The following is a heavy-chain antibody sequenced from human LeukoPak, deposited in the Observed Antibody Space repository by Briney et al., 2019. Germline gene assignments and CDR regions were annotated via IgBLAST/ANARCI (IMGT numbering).Heavy chain of an antibody. CDR1: GFTFSNYA. V-gene: IGHV3-30*02. CDR3: AKSVTTMVRGYFDY. D-gene: IGHD3-10*01. J-gene: IGHJ4*02. CDR2: IRYDGSNK. Sequence: GGPLRLSCAASGFTFSNYAMHWVRQAPGKGLEWVAFIRYDGSNKYYADSVKGRFTISRDNSKNTLYLQMNSLRAEDTAVYYCAKSVTTMVRGYFDYWGQGTLVTVSS.